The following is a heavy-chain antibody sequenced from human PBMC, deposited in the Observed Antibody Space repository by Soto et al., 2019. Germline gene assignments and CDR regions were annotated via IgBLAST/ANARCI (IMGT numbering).Heavy chain of an antibody. V-gene: IGHV4-30-4*08. Sequence: SETLSLTCSVSGAVVTSGENYWSWARRPPGKGLEWLGYIYDSGVTSYTPALKSRVTLSLDRPNNQVSLKLRSVTAADTAVYFCVRDLAHGYTGNAWGHGTLVTVYS. CDR2: IYDSGVT. J-gene: IGHJ5*01. CDR3: VRDLAHGYTGNA. CDR1: GAVVTSGENY. D-gene: IGHD5-18*01.